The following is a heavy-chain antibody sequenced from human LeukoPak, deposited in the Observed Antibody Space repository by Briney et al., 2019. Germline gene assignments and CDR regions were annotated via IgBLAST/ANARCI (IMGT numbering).Heavy chain of an antibody. CDR1: GAAISSNY. Sequence: PSETLSLTCSVSGAAISSNYWSWIRQPPGRGLDWIGYIYYSGSANYNSSLKCRVTISVDTSKTLFSLKLSSVTAADTAVFYCARHLSDHYDSSCYYFDSWGQGTLVTVSS. D-gene: IGHD3-22*01. CDR3: ARHLSDHYDSSCYYFDS. J-gene: IGHJ4*02. CDR2: IYYSGSA. V-gene: IGHV4-59*08.